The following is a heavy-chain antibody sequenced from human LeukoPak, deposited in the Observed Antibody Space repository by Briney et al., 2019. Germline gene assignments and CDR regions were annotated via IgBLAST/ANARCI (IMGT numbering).Heavy chain of an antibody. V-gene: IGHV3-21*01. CDR3: ARDKDSGYDRIFDY. D-gene: IGHD5-12*01. CDR1: GFTFSSYS. J-gene: IGHJ4*02. Sequence: PGGSLRLSCAASGFTFSSYSMNWVRQAPGKGLEWVSSISSSSSSIYYADSVKGLFTISRDSDKNSLYRLMNSLRAEDTAVYYCARDKDSGYDRIFDYWGQGTLVTVSS. CDR2: ISSSSSSI.